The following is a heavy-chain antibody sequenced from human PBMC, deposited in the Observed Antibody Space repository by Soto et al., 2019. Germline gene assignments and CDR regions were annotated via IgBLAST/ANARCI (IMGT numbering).Heavy chain of an antibody. Sequence: PYHTLPLTCTLSCGTLLRYYWRWILQPLGYGLEWIGYVSYTARANYNASLKSRVSISLDTSNYQFSVKVRFVTAADTAVYYCARHGCGLLTKTPHYYSRVDVWGPGPTVT. D-gene: IGHD6-13*01. CDR2: VSYTARA. V-gene: IGHV4-59*07. J-gene: IGHJ6*02. CDR1: CGTLLRYY. CDR3: ARHGCGLLTKTPHYYSRVDV.